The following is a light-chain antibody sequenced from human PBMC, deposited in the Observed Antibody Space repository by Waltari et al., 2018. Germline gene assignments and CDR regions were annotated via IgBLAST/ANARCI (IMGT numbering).Light chain of an antibody. Sequence: EVVMTQSPATLSLSPGERATLSCRASQSVSSFLAWYQQNPGQAPRLLIYGASTGATGIPARISGSGSGTEFTLTISSLQSEDFAVYYCQQYNDWPPLTFGGGTKVEIK. V-gene: IGKV3-15*01. J-gene: IGKJ4*01. CDR3: QQYNDWPPLT. CDR1: QSVSSF. CDR2: GAS.